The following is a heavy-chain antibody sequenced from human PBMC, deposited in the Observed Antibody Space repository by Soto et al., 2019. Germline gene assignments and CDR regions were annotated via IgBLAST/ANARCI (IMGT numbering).Heavy chain of an antibody. Sequence: QLVQSGAEVKKPGASVKVSCKASGYTFTTSGFNWVRQAPGQGLEWMGWISAKSGNTIYAQKLQGRVTMTTDTSTSTVYMELKSLTSDDTAIYYCTRAGASDWNYVSTSSWGQGTLVTVSS. CDR3: TRAGASDWNYVSTSS. CDR2: ISAKSGNT. D-gene: IGHD1-7*01. J-gene: IGHJ4*02. CDR1: GYTFTTSG. V-gene: IGHV1-18*04.